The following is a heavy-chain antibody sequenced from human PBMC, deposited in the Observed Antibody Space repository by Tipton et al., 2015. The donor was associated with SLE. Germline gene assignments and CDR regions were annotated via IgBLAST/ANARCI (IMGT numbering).Heavy chain of an antibody. V-gene: IGHV4-30-4*01. CDR1: GGSINSGDFY. D-gene: IGHD6-13*01. Sequence: TLSLTCTVSGGSINSGDFYWSWIRQSPGKGLEWIGYIYHSGTTYYNPSLQSRATISVDTSENQFSLQLTSVTPEDTAVYYCARGAGIAAADNYFDYWGQGTLVTVSS. CDR2: IYHSGTT. CDR3: ARGAGIAAADNYFDY. J-gene: IGHJ4*02.